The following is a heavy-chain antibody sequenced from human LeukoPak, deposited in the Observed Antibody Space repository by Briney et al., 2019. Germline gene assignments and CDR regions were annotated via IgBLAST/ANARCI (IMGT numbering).Heavy chain of an antibody. CDR1: GFTFSSYS. CDR2: ISSSSSYI. J-gene: IGHJ6*03. Sequence: GGSLRLSCAASGFTFSSYSMNWVRQAPGKGLEWVSSISSSSSYIYYSDSVKGRFTISRDNAKNSLYLQMNSLRAEDTAVYYCARDRKTSIAGMDVWGKGTTVTVSS. CDR3: ARDRKTSIAGMDV. V-gene: IGHV3-21*01. D-gene: IGHD6-6*01.